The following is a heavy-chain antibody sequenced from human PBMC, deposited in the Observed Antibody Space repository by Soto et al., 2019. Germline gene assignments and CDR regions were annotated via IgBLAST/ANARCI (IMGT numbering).Heavy chain of an antibody. CDR3: ARGLGYDSNGRFLAAFDI. D-gene: IGHD3-22*01. V-gene: IGHV4-31*03. CDR2: IFHTGTT. CDR1: GASLTSGDYY. Sequence: QVQLQESGPGLAKPSQTVSLTCTVSGASLTSGDYYWTWIRQVPGKDLEWIGYIFHTGTTFYTPSLKSRVLMSIDRSDNYFSLNLNSVTAADTAVYYCARGLGYDSNGRFLAAFDIWGHGTLVTVSA. J-gene: IGHJ3*02.